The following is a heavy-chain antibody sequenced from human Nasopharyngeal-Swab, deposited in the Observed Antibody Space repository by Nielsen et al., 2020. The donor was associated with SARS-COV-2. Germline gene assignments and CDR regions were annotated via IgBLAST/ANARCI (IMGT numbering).Heavy chain of an antibody. Sequence: SETLSLTCAFYGGSFNSYYWTWIRQSPGKVLEWIGEISHSGSTKYNPSLKSRLTISVDTSNNQFSLKLTSVTAAATGVYYCARIKSGPYSSLYYYGLDVWGPGTTVTVSS. CDR2: ISHSGST. CDR3: ARIKSGPYSSLYYYGLDV. D-gene: IGHD1-26*01. V-gene: IGHV4-34*01. J-gene: IGHJ6*02. CDR1: GGSFNSYY.